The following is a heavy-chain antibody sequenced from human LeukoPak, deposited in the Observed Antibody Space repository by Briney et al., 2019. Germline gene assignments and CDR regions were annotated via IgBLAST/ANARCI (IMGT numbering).Heavy chain of an antibody. V-gene: IGHV1-69*05. CDR1: GGTFSSYA. CDR3: ARGPAYYDILTGYDY. D-gene: IGHD3-9*01. CDR2: IIPIFGTA. J-gene: IGHJ4*02. Sequence: ASVKVSCKASGGTFSSYAMSWVRQAPGQGLEWMGGIIPIFGTANYAQKFQGRVTITTDESTSTAYMELSSLRSEDTAVYYCARGPAYYDILTGYDYWGQGTLVTVSS.